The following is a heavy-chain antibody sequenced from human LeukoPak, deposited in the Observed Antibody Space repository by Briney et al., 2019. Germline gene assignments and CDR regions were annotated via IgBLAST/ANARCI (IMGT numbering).Heavy chain of an antibody. J-gene: IGHJ6*03. CDR1: GGAFSSYA. CDR2: FIPIFGTA. V-gene: IGHV1-69*13. D-gene: IGHD1-1*01. CDR3: ARKANMEDYYYMDV. Sequence: GASVKVSCKASGGAFSSYAISWVRQAPGQALEWLIGFIPIFGTANYAQKFQGRVTLTADESTSTAYMELSSLRSEDTAVYYCARKANMEDYYYMDVWGKGTTVTVSS.